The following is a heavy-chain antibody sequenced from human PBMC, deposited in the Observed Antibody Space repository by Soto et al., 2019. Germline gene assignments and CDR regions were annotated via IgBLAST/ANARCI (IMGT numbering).Heavy chain of an antibody. D-gene: IGHD7-27*01. CDR1: GGSISSSSYY. CDR3: ARPLTGDHLYFDY. CDR2: IYYSGST. J-gene: IGHJ4*02. V-gene: IGHV4-39*01. Sequence: QLQLQESGPGLVKPSETLSLTCTVSGGSISSSSYYWGWIHQPPGKGLEWIGSIYYSGSTYYNPSLKRRVTISVDTSKNQFSLKLSSVTAADTAVYYCARPLTGDHLYFDYWGQGTLVTVSS.